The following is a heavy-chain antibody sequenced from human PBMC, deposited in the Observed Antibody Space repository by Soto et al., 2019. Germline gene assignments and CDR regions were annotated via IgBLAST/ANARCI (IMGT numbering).Heavy chain of an antibody. J-gene: IGHJ4*02. CDR3: ASAGSGSYHGDY. Sequence: PGGSLRLSCAASGFTFDEFGMSWVRQVPGKGPEWVSSFNWNGNNIYYADSVRGRFTISRDSSKNTLYLQMNNLRAEDTAVYYGASAGSGSYHGDYWGQGTLVTVSS. CDR2: FNWNGNNI. V-gene: IGHV3-20*04. CDR1: GFTFDEFG. D-gene: IGHD3-10*01.